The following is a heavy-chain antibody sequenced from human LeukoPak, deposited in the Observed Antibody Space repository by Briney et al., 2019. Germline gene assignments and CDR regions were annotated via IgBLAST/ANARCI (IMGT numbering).Heavy chain of an antibody. CDR3: ARDTNYGSGSYPFDY. Sequence: SETLSLTCAVYGGSFSGYYWSWIRQPPGKGLEWIGEINHSGSTNYNPSLKSRVTISVDTSKNQFSLKLSSVTAADTAVYYCARDTNYGSGSYPFDYWGQGTLVTVSS. CDR1: GGSFSGYY. CDR2: INHSGST. J-gene: IGHJ4*02. D-gene: IGHD3-10*01. V-gene: IGHV4-34*01.